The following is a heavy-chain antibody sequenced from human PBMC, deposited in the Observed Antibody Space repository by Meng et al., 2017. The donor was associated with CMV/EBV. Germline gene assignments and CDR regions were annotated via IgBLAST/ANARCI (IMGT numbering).Heavy chain of an antibody. V-gene: IGHV1-69*12. CDR3: ARGSGAGTTWSYFDY. D-gene: IGHD1-7*01. CDR2: IIPIFGTA. Sequence: QVRLGRCGAEVKKPGSSVKVSCKASGGTFSSYAISWVRQAPGQGLEWMGGIIPIFGTANYAQKFQGRVTITADESTSTAYMELSSLRSEDTAVYYCARGSGAGTTWSYFDYWGQGTLVTVSS. J-gene: IGHJ4*02. CDR1: GGTFSSYA.